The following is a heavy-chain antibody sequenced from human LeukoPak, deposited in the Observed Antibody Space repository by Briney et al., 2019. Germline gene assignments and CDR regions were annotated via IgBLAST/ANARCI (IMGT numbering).Heavy chain of an antibody. Sequence: GGSLRPSCAASGFTFDDYAMHWVRQAPGKGLEWVSGISWNSGSIGYADSVKGRFTISRDNAKNSLYLQMNSLRAEDTALYYCAKDWSSSGWDRPYFDYWGQGTPVTVSS. CDR2: ISWNSGSI. J-gene: IGHJ4*02. CDR3: AKDWSSSGWDRPYFDY. V-gene: IGHV3-9*01. D-gene: IGHD6-19*01. CDR1: GFTFDDYA.